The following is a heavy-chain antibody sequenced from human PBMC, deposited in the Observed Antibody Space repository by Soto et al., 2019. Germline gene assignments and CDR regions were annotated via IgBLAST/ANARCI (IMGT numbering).Heavy chain of an antibody. CDR1: GGTFSSYA. CDR2: IIPIFGTA. V-gene: IGHV1-69*01. D-gene: IGHD3-22*01. Sequence: QVQLVQSGAEVKKPGSSVKVSCKASGGTFSSYAISWVRQAPGQGLEWMGGIIPIFGTANYAQKFQGRDTITADESTSTAYMELSSLRSEDTAVYYCASFDYYDSSGYYTPFDYWGQGTLVTVSS. J-gene: IGHJ4*02. CDR3: ASFDYYDSSGYYTPFDY.